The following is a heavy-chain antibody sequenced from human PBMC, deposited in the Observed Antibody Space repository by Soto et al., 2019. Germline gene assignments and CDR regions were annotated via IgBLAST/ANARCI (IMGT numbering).Heavy chain of an antibody. CDR1: GGSISSSSYY. V-gene: IGHV4-39*01. CDR3: ARDRRKVVTALYYFDY. J-gene: IGHJ4*02. CDR2: IYYSGST. D-gene: IGHD2-21*02. Sequence: QLQLQESGPGLVKPSETLSLTCTVSGGSISSSSYYWGWIRQPPGKGLEWIGSIYYSGSTYYNPSLKSRVTISVDTSKNQFSLKLSSVTAADTAVYYCARDRRKVVTALYYFDYWGQGTLVTVSS.